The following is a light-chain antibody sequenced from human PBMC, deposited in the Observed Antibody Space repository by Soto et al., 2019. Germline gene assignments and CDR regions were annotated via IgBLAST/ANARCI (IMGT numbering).Light chain of an antibody. J-gene: IGKJ1*01. Sequence: DIQVTQSPPTLSASVGGRVTITCRASQTISTWMAWYQQKPGKAPKLLVYDASTLQSGVASRFSGSGSGTEFTLTISSLQPDDFATYYCQHYNSYSEAFGQGTKVDIK. CDR3: QHYNSYSEA. V-gene: IGKV1-5*01. CDR2: DAS. CDR1: QTISTW.